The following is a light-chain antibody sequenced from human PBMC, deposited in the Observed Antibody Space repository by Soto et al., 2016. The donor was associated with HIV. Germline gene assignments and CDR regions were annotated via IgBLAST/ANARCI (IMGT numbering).Light chain of an antibody. Sequence: DIQMTQSPSSLSASVGDRVTITCRTSQNIATSLNWYQQRPGKAPKLLIYGVSSLQSAVPSRFGGSGFGTDFTLTINSLQPEDFATYYCQQSHSMPLTFGGGTKVEIK. CDR3: QQSHSMPLT. CDR2: GVS. V-gene: IGKV1-39*01. J-gene: IGKJ4*01. CDR1: QNIATS.